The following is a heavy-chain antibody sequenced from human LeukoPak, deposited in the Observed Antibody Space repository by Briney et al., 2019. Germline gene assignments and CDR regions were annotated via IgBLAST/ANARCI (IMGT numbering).Heavy chain of an antibody. CDR3: ARGPLKSPIDY. CDR2: IYYSGST. V-gene: IGHV4-39*01. Sequence: PSETLSLTCTVSGGSISGSSYYWGWIRQPPGKGLEWIGSIYYSGSTYYNPSLKSRVTISVDTSKNQFSLKLSSVTAADTAVYYCARGPLKSPIDYWGQGTLVTVSS. J-gene: IGHJ4*02. CDR1: GGSISGSSYY.